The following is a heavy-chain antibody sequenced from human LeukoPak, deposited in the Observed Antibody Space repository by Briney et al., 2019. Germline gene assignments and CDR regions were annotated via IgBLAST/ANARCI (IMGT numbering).Heavy chain of an antibody. Sequence: SETLSLTCAVYGGSFSGYYWSWIRQPPGKGLEWIGEINHSGSTNYNPSLKSRVTISVDTSKNQFSLKLSSVTAADTAVYYCARGRVYYDSSGTYYFDYWGQGTLVTVSS. V-gene: IGHV4-34*01. D-gene: IGHD3-22*01. CDR1: GGSFSGYY. CDR3: ARGRVYYDSSGTYYFDY. CDR2: INHSGST. J-gene: IGHJ4*02.